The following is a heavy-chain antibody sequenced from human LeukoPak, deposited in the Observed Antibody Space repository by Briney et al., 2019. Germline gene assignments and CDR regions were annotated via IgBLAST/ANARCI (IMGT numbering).Heavy chain of an antibody. J-gene: IGHJ4*02. CDR2: IWYDGTKK. Sequence: PGKSLRLSCAASGFTFSSYGIHWVRQAPSKGLEWVAIIWYDGTKKYYADSVRGRFTISRDNSKNTLYLQMTSLRAEDTAVYYCARDLHSSGWHVGSAGYWGQGTLVTVSS. D-gene: IGHD6-19*01. CDR1: GFTFSSYG. V-gene: IGHV3-33*01. CDR3: ARDLHSSGWHVGSAGY.